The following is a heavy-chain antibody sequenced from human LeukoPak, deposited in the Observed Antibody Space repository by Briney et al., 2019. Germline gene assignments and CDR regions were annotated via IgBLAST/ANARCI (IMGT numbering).Heavy chain of an antibody. J-gene: IGHJ4*02. CDR3: GRDLGGSGSYYYE. V-gene: IGHV4-38-2*02. CDR2: IYHTGTT. CDR1: GYAISSGYY. Sequence: SETLSLTCAVAGYAISSGYYWGWLRQPPGKGLEWIASIYHTGTTYYNPSPKSRVTISLDTSKNQFSLKLSSVTAADTAVYYCGRDLGGSGSYYYEWGQGTLVTVSS. D-gene: IGHD3-10*01.